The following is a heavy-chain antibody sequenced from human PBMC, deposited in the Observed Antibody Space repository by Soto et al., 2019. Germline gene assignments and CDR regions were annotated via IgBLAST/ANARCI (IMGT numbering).Heavy chain of an antibody. CDR2: IYYSGST. D-gene: IGHD4-17*01. CDR1: GGSISSSSYY. V-gene: IGHV4-39*01. J-gene: IGHJ4*02. Sequence: SETLSLTCTVSGGSISSSSYYWGWIRQPPGKGLEWIGSIYYSGSTYYNPSLKSRVTISVDTSKNQFSLKLSSVTAADTAVYYCASYGAEALDYWGQGTLVTVSS. CDR3: ASYGAEALDY.